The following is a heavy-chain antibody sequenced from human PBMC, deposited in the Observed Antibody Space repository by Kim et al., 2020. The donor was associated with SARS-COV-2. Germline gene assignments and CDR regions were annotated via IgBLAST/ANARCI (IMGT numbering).Heavy chain of an antibody. J-gene: IGHJ4*01. Sequence: GGSLRLSCAAFGFTFSDSAIHWVRQASGKGLEWVGRIRSNTNKYATAYSASGKGRFIISRDDSKNTAYLQMNSLQTEDTADYYCYAYYKDYWCHGTLVTV. V-gene: IGHV3-73*01. CDR1: GFTFSDSA. CDR3: YAYYKDY. D-gene: IGHD3-10*01. CDR2: IRSNTNKYAT.